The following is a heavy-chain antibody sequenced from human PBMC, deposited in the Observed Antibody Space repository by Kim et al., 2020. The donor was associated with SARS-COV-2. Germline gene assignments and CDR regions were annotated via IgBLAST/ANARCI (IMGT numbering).Heavy chain of an antibody. V-gene: IGHV4-39*07. CDR2: IYYSGST. CDR3: ARDLSPFSGYYPYYYYYGMDV. CDR1: GCSISSSIYY. J-gene: IGHJ6*02. D-gene: IGHD3-22*01. Sequence: SETLSLTCTVSGCSISSSIYYWVWIRQPPGKGLEWIGSIYYSGSTYYNPSLKSLVTISVDTSKNQFSLKLSSVTAADTAVYYCARDLSPFSGYYPYYYYYGMDVWGQGTTVTVSS.